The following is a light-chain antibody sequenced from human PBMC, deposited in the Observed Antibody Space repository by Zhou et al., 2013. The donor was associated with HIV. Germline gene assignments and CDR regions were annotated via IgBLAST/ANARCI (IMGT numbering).Light chain of an antibody. V-gene: IGKV1-33*01. Sequence: DIQMTQSPSSLSASVGDRVTITCQASQDISNYLNWYQQKPGKAPKLLIYDASNLETGVPSRFSGSGSGTDFTFTISSLQPEDSATYYCLQHHSYPLTFGGGTRVEIK. J-gene: IGKJ4*01. CDR1: QDISNY. CDR2: DAS. CDR3: LQHHSYPLT.